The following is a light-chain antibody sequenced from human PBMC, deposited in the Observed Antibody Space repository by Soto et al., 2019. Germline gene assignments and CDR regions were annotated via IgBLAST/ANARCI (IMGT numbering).Light chain of an antibody. V-gene: IGKV3-20*01. CDR3: QQYGSSPLT. Sequence: EIVLTQSPGTLSLSPGERATLSCRASQSVYSSDLAWYQQKPGQAPRLLIYDASIRATGIPDKFIGSGSGTDFTLTISRLEPEDFAVYYCQQYGSSPLTFGGGTKVEIK. CDR2: DAS. J-gene: IGKJ4*01. CDR1: QSVYSSD.